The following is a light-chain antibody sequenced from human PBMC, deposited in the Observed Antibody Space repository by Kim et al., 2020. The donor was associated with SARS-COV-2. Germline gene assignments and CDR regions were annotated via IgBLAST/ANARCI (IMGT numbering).Light chain of an antibody. CDR2: QDR. J-gene: IGLJ3*02. CDR1: KLGDKY. Sequence: SYELTQPPSVSVSPGQTASITCSGDKLGDKYASWYQQKPGQSPVLVIYQDRKRPSGIPVRFSGSNSGNTATLTISGTQAMDEADYYCQAWDSSTWVFGGGTKLTVL. CDR3: QAWDSSTWV. V-gene: IGLV3-1*01.